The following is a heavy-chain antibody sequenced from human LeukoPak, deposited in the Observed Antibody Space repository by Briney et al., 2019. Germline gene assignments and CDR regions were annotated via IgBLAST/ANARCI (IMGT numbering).Heavy chain of an antibody. CDR2: IKPDGSKT. CDR3: ARGGSLDV. D-gene: IGHD2-15*01. CDR1: GFTFSGHW. V-gene: IGHV3-7*03. Sequence: GGSLRLSCAASGFTFSGHWMSWVRQALGKGLEWVANIKPDGSKTYYVDSVKGRFTISRDNAKNSLYLQMSNLRAEDTAVNFCARGGSLDVWGQGATVTVSS. J-gene: IGHJ6*02.